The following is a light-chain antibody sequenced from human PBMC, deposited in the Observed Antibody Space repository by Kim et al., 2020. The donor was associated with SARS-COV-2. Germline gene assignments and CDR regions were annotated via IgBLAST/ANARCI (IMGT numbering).Light chain of an antibody. Sequence: QSALTQPPSAAGSPGQSVTISCTGTSSDIGNYNYVSWYQQHPANAPKLVIYEVDKRPSGVPDRFSASQSGNTAFLTLYGLQHEDEADYHLSPYAGTNTALFCGGTQLPV. CDR1: SSDIGNYNY. V-gene: IGLV2-8*01. J-gene: IGLJ3*02. CDR2: EVD. CDR3: SPYAGTNTAL.